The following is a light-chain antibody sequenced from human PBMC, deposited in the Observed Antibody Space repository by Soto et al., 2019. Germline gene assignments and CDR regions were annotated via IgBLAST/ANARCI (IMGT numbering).Light chain of an antibody. J-gene: IGKJ2*01. Sequence: DIQMTQSPSTLSASVGDRVTITCRASQSVSIWLAWYQQKPGKDPKLLIYDASSLESGVPSRFSGSGSGTEFTLPISSLQPDDFATYYCQQYNSYSTVGQGTKLESK. CDR3: QQYNSYST. CDR1: QSVSIW. V-gene: IGKV1-5*01. CDR2: DAS.